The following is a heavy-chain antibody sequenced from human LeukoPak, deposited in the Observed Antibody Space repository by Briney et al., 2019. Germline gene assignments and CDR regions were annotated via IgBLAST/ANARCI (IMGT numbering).Heavy chain of an antibody. V-gene: IGHV1-8*01. CDR2: MNPNSGNT. CDR3: ARRRGWPNYFDY. Sequence: ASVKVSCKASGYTFTNYDINWVRQATGQGLEWMGWMNPNSGNTGYAQKFQGRVTMTRNTSITTAYMELSSLRSEDTAVYYCARRRGWPNYFDYWGQGTPVTVSS. CDR1: GYTFTNYD. D-gene: IGHD6-19*01. J-gene: IGHJ4*02.